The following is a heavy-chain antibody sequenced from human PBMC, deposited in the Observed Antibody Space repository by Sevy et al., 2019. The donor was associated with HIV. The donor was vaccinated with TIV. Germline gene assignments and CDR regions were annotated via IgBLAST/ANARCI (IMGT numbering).Heavy chain of an antibody. V-gene: IGHV3-23*01. CDR3: AKEALSGYDS. Sequence: GGSLRLSCAASGFTFISYTMSWVRLAPGKGLEWVSYPSSSGGYTDYADSVKGRFTISRDNSQSTIFLEVDSLRAEDTAIYYCAKEALSGYDSWGQGTLVTVSS. J-gene: IGHJ5*01. CDR1: GFTFISYT. CDR2: PSSSGGYT. D-gene: IGHD5-12*01.